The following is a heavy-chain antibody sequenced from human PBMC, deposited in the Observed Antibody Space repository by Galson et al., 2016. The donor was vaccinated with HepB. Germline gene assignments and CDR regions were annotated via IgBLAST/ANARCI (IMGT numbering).Heavy chain of an antibody. J-gene: IGHJ2*01. D-gene: IGHD7-27*01. CDR2: IYPGDSDT. V-gene: IGHV5-51*01. Sequence: QSGAEVKKPGESLEISCKGSGYNFATYWIGWVRHMPGKGLEWMGIIYPGDSDTRYSPSFRGQVTISADKSINTAYLRWSGLTASDSAIYYCARRLNWGSRWYFELWGRGTLVTVSS. CDR3: ARRLNWGSRWYFEL. CDR1: GYNFATYW.